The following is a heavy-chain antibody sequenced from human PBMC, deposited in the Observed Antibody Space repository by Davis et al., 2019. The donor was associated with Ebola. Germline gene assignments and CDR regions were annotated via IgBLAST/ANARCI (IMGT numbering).Heavy chain of an antibody. Sequence: GESLKISCAASGFTFSSYNMNWVRQAPGKGLEWVSGITSSTHYIRYADSVKGRFTISRDDAKNSLYLQMDSLRAEDTATYYCARDDIPRYWGQGTLVTVSS. CDR2: ITSSTHYI. V-gene: IGHV3-21*01. D-gene: IGHD3-9*01. J-gene: IGHJ4*02. CDR3: ARDDIPRY. CDR1: GFTFSSYN.